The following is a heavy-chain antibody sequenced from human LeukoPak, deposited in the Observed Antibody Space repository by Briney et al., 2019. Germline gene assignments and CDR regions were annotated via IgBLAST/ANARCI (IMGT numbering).Heavy chain of an antibody. V-gene: IGHV3-21*01. D-gene: IGHD6-19*01. Sequence: PGGSLRLSCSASGFTFSSYSMNWVRQAPGKGLEWVSSISSSSSYIYYADSVKGRFTISRDNAKNSLYLQMNSLRAEDTAVYYCARGGEVAGRDYYYYGMDVWGQGTTVTVSS. CDR2: ISSSSSYI. CDR3: ARGGEVAGRDYYYYGMDV. J-gene: IGHJ6*02. CDR1: GFTFSSYS.